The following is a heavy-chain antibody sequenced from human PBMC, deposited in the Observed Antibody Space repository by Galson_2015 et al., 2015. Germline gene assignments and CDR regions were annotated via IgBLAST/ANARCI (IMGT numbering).Heavy chain of an antibody. V-gene: IGHV3-7*01. J-gene: IGHJ5*02. CDR1: GFTFSSYW. CDR3: ARSSSHGWPDP. Sequence: SLRLSCAASGFTFSSYWMSWVRQAPGKGLEWVANIKEDGSNKYYVDSVKGRFAISRDNAQDLLYLQMNSLRADDTAMYYCARSSSHGWPDPWGQGTLVTVSS. D-gene: IGHD6-19*01. CDR2: IKEDGSNK.